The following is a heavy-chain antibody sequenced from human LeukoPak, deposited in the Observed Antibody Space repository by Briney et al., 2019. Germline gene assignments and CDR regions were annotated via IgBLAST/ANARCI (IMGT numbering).Heavy chain of an antibody. V-gene: IGHV3-7*01. Sequence: GGSLRLSCAASGFTFSSYWMSWVRQAPGKGLEWVANIKQDGSEKYYVDSVKGRFTISRDNAKNSLYLQMNSLRAEDTAVYYCARDLYYDFWSGYYNGHYFDYWGQGTLVTVSS. CDR1: GFTFSSYW. D-gene: IGHD3-3*01. J-gene: IGHJ4*02. CDR3: ARDLYYDFWSGYYNGHYFDY. CDR2: IKQDGSEK.